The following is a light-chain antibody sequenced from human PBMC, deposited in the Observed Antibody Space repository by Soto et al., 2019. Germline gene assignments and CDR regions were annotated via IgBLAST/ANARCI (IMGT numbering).Light chain of an antibody. Sequence: QSVLTQPPSASGSPGQSVTISCTGTSSDVGAYGYVSWYQQHPGKAPKLMIYEVSKRPSGVPDRFSGSKSGNMASLTVSGLQAEDEAEYYCSSYAGSNNVVFGRGTKVSVL. V-gene: IGLV2-8*01. CDR2: EVS. CDR3: SSYAGSNNVV. J-gene: IGLJ2*01. CDR1: SSDVGAYGY.